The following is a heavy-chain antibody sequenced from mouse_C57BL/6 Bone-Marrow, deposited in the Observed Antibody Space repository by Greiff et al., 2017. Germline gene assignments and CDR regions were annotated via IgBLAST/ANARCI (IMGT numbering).Heavy chain of an antibody. V-gene: IGHV1-61*01. J-gene: IGHJ3*01. CDR2: IYPSDSET. D-gene: IGHD2-5*01. Sequence: QVQLQQPGAELVRPGSSVKLSCKASGYTITSYWMDWVKQRPGQGLEWIGNIYPSDSETHYNQKFKDKATLTVDKSSSTAYMQLSSLTSEASAVYCCARGIYYSNLFAYWGQGTLVTVSA. CDR3: ARGIYYSNLFAY. CDR1: GYTITSYW.